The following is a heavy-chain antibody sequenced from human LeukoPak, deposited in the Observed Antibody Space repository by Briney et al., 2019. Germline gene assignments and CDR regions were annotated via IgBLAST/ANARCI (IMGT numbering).Heavy chain of an antibody. V-gene: IGHV4-30-2*01. CDR3: ARDVRTRSGSYYFLDY. J-gene: IGHJ4*02. D-gene: IGHD1-26*01. CDR1: GGSISSGGYS. Sequence: SETLSLTCAVSGGSISSGGYSWSWIRQPPGKGLEWIGYIYHSGSTYYNPSLKGRVTISVDRSKNQFSLKLSSVTAADTAVYYCARDVRTRSGSYYFLDYWGQGTLVTVSS. CDR2: IYHSGST.